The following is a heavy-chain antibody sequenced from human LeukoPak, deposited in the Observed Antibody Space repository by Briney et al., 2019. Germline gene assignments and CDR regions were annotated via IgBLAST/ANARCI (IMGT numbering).Heavy chain of an antibody. CDR3: ARRSTSCYASDY. CDR2: INHSGST. J-gene: IGHJ4*02. Sequence: SETLSLTCTVSGYSISSGYYWGWIRQPPGKGLEWIGEINHSGSTNYNPSLKSRVTISVDTSKNQFSLKLSSVTAADTAVYYCARRSTSCYASDYWGQGTLVTVSS. V-gene: IGHV4-38-2*02. D-gene: IGHD2-2*01. CDR1: GYSISSGYY.